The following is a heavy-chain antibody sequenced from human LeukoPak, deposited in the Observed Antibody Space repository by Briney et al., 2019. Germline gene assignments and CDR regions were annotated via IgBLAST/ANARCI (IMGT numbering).Heavy chain of an antibody. J-gene: IGHJ6*02. Sequence: GESLKISCKGSGYSSTSYWIGWVRQMPGKGLEGMGTIYPGDSDTRYSPSFQGQVTTSADKSISTAYLQWSSLKASDTAMYYCARLYGSGSHYYYGMDVWGQGTTVTVSS. CDR2: IYPGDSDT. CDR1: GYSSTSYW. V-gene: IGHV5-51*01. CDR3: ARLYGSGSHYYYGMDV. D-gene: IGHD3-10*01.